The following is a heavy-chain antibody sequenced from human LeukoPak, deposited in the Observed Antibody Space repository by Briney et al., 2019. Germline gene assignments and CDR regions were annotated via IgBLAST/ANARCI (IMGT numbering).Heavy chain of an antibody. D-gene: IGHD3-10*02. CDR3: SKDVRGYNRPIDH. Sequence: GGSLRLSCAASGFTFNSYAMSWVRQAPGKGLEWVSVIGGGGDSTYYADSVKGRFTISRDNSKNTLYLQMNSLRAEDTAIYYCSKDVRGYNRPIDHWGQGTLLTVSS. J-gene: IGHJ4*02. CDR2: IGGGGDST. CDR1: GFTFNSYA. V-gene: IGHV3-23*01.